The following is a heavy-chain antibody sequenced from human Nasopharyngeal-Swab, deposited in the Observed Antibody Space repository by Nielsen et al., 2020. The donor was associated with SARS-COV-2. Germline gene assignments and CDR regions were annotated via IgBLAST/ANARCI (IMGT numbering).Heavy chain of an antibody. Sequence: GESLKISCAASGFTFSDYDIHWVRQAPGKGLEWMAGISFDGSYKSYADSVKGRFTISRDNAKNTLYLQMNSLRAEDTAVYYCARDVGGRDNYWGQGALVTVSS. CDR1: GFTFSDYD. J-gene: IGHJ4*02. D-gene: IGHD2-15*01. CDR3: ARDVGGRDNY. V-gene: IGHV3-30*03. CDR2: ISFDGSYK.